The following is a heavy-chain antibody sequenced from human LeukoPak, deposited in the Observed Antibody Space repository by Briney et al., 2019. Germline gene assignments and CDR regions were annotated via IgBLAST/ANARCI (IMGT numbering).Heavy chain of an antibody. Sequence: GASVKVSCKASGGTFSSYAISWVRQAPGQGLEWMGGIIPIFGTANYAQKFQGRVTITADESTSTAYMELSSLRSEDTAVYYCAREIRAPEGVSYFDYWGQGTLVTVSS. CDR1: GGTFSSYA. CDR3: AREIRAPEGVSYFDY. V-gene: IGHV1-69*13. J-gene: IGHJ4*02. CDR2: IIPIFGTA. D-gene: IGHD2-21*01.